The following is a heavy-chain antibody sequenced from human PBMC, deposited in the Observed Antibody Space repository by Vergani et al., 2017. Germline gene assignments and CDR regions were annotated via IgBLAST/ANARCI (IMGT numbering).Heavy chain of an antibody. Sequence: EVQLLESGGDLVQPGGSLRLSCAASGFTFIMHAMSWVRQAPGKGLEWVSTLSASDRRTHYADSVKGRFTISRDNSKNTLFLYMNSLRPEDTAVYYCANPYYYDSSGYYYYMDVWGKGTTVTVSS. V-gene: IGHV3-23*01. J-gene: IGHJ6*03. CDR2: LSASDRRT. D-gene: IGHD3-22*01. CDR3: ANPYYYDSSGYYYYMDV. CDR1: GFTFIMHA.